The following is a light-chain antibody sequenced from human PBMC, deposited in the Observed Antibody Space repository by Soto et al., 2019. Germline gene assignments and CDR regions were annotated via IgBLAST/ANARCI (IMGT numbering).Light chain of an antibody. J-gene: IGKJ1*01. CDR1: QSVNGW. CDR3: QRYNSNPWT. V-gene: IGKV1-5*01. CDR2: AAS. Sequence: DIQMTQSPSTLSASVGDRVTITCRASQSVNGWLAWYQQKPGKAPKLLIYAASNLESGGPSRFSGSGSGTEFTLTISSLQPDDSATYYCQRYNSNPWTFGQGTKVEGK.